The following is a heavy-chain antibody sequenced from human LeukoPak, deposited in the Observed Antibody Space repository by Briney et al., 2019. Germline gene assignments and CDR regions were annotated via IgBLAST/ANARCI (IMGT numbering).Heavy chain of an antibody. J-gene: IGHJ4*02. D-gene: IGHD3-22*01. CDR1: GFTFSTYS. Sequence: GGSLRLSCSASGFTFSTYSMNWVRQAPGKGLEWVSSISSSSSYIYYADSVKGRFTISRDNAKNSLFLQMNSLRAEDTAVYYCARAGPYYDLDYWGQGTLVTVSS. V-gene: IGHV3-21*01. CDR3: ARAGPYYDLDY. CDR2: ISSSSSYI.